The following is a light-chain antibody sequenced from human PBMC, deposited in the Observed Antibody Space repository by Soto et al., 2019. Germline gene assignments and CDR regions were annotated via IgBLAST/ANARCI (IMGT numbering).Light chain of an antibody. Sequence: DIQVTHSPSSLSASVRCRFNITCRASQSIRGSLNWYKQKPGKAPKLLIYGASTLQSGVPSSFSGSGSGTDYTLTISRLKPEDFATYYCQQNYRTPTFGQGTRLEIK. J-gene: IGKJ5*01. CDR3: QQNYRTPT. CDR1: QSIRGS. CDR2: GAS. V-gene: IGKV1-39*01.